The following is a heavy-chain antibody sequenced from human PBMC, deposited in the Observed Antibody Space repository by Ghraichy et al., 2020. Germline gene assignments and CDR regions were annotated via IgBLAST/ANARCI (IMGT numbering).Heavy chain of an antibody. CDR2: ISSSGSTI. V-gene: IGHV3-11*01. D-gene: IGHD3-9*01. CDR1: GFTFSDYY. Sequence: GGSLRLSCAASGFTFSDYYMSWIRQAPGKGLEWVSYISSSGSTIYYADSVKGRFTISRDNAKNSLYLQMNSLRAEDTAVYYCATHSYYDILTGYFRSSYDYFDYWGQGTLVTVSS. J-gene: IGHJ4*02. CDR3: ATHSYYDILTGYFRSSYDYFDY.